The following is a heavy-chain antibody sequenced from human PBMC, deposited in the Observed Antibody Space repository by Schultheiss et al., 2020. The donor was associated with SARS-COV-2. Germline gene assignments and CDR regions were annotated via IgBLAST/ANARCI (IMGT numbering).Heavy chain of an antibody. Sequence: GGSLRLSCAASGFTVSSNYMSWVRQAPGKGLEWVAVIWFDGSDKYYADSVKGRFTISRDNSKNTLYLQMNSLRAEDTAVYYCASASRDYGDYYGMDVWGQGTTVTVSS. CDR2: IWFDGSDK. D-gene: IGHD4-17*01. CDR3: ASASRDYGDYYGMDV. J-gene: IGHJ6*02. CDR1: GFTVSSNY. V-gene: IGHV3-33*08.